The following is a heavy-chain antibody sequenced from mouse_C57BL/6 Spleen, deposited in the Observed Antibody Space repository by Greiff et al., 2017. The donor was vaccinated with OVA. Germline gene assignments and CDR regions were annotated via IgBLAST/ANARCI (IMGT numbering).Heavy chain of an antibody. J-gene: IGHJ2*01. CDR3: AREGQLGDFDY. V-gene: IGHV5-4*01. CDR1: GFTFSSYA. CDR2: ISDGGSYT. Sequence: DVKLVESGGGLVKPGGSLKLSCAASGFTFSSYAMSWVRQTPEKRLEWVATISDGGSYTYYPDNVKGRFTISRDNAKNNLYLQMSHLKSEDTAMYYCAREGQLGDFDYWGQGTTLTVSS. D-gene: IGHD4-1*02.